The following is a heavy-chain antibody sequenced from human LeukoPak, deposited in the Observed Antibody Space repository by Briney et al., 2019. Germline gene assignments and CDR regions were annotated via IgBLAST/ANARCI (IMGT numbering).Heavy chain of an antibody. Sequence: SGTLSLTCAVYGGAFSGYYWSWMRQPPGKGLEWVGEINHSESTNYNPTLESRVRIAVDPSKNTFSLKLSSVTAADTAVYYCPGRPNCYDSSGYYYYFDCWGQGTLVTVSS. CDR3: PGRPNCYDSSGYYYYFDC. CDR2: INHSEST. J-gene: IGHJ4*02. CDR1: GGAFSGYY. D-gene: IGHD3-22*01. V-gene: IGHV4-34*01.